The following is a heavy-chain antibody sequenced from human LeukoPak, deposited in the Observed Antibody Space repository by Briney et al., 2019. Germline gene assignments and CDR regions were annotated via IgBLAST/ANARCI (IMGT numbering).Heavy chain of an antibody. J-gene: IGHJ4*02. V-gene: IGHV3-48*03. D-gene: IGHD1-1*01. CDR1: GFTFSSYE. CDR3: ARVSRVWTPLVDY. CDR2: ISSSGSTI. Sequence: GGSLRLSCAASGFTFSSYEMNWVRQAPGKGLEWVSYISSSGSTIYYADSVKGRFTISRDNAKNSLYLQMNSLRAEDTAVYYCARVSRVWTPLVDYWGQGTLVTVSS.